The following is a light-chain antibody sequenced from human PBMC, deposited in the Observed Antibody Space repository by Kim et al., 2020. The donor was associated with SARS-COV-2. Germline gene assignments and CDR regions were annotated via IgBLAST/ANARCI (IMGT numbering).Light chain of an antibody. CDR3: QQYGSTIT. Sequence: EIMLTQSPGTLSLSPGERATLSCRASQSVSSTSLAWYQQKPGQAPRLLIYAASSRAKGSPDRFSGSGSGTYFTLTISRLDPEDFAMYYCQQYGSTITFGQGTRLEIK. CDR2: AAS. V-gene: IGKV3-20*01. CDR1: QSVSSTS. J-gene: IGKJ5*01.